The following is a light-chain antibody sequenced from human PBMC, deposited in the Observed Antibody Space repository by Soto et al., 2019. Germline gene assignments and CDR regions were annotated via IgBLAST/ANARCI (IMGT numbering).Light chain of an antibody. Sequence: QSALTQPASVSGSPGHSITHSCTGTSSDVGGYNYVSWYQQHPGKAPKLMIYDVSNRPSGVSNRFSGSKSGNTASLTISGLQAEDEADYYCSSYTSSSTVVFGGGTKLTVL. CDR3: SSYTSSSTVV. V-gene: IGLV2-14*01. CDR2: DVS. J-gene: IGLJ2*01. CDR1: SSDVGGYNY.